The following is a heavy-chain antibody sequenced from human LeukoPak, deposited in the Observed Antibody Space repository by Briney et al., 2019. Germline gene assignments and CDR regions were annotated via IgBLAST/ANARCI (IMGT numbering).Heavy chain of an antibody. J-gene: IGHJ4*02. CDR1: GFTFSSYA. CDR2: ISFSGTNT. CDR3: ARRHSSGWPNFDY. V-gene: IGHV3-23*01. Sequence: PGGSLRLSCAASGFTFSSYAMSWVRQAPGKGLEWVSAISFSGTNTYYADSVKGRFTISRDNLKNTLYLQMNSLRAEDTAVYYCARRHSSGWPNFDYWGQGTLVTVSS. D-gene: IGHD6-19*01.